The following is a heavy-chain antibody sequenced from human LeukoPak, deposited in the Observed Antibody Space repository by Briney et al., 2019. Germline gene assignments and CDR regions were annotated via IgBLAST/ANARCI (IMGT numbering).Heavy chain of an antibody. D-gene: IGHD3-22*01. CDR2: IYTSGST. CDR1: GCSISSGSYY. V-gene: IGHV4-61*02. J-gene: IGHJ3*02. Sequence: SETLSLTCTVSGCSISSGSYYWSRIRQPAGKGLEWIGRIYTSGSTNYNPSLESRVTISVETSKNRFSQKLSSVTATDTAVYYCARVDYYDSSDINFDIWGQGTMVTVSS. CDR3: ARVDYYDSSDINFDI.